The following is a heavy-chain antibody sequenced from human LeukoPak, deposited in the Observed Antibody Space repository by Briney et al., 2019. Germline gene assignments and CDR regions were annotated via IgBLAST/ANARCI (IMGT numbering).Heavy chain of an antibody. V-gene: IGHV3-43*02. D-gene: IGHD3-22*01. CDR3: AKDPYDSSVGDY. CDR2: ISGDGGST. Sequence: GGSLRLSCAASGFTFDDYAMHWVRHAPGKGLEWVSLISGDGGSTYYADSVKGRFTISRDNSKNSLYLQMNSLRTEDTALYYCAKDPYDSSVGDYWGQGTLVTVSS. CDR1: GFTFDDYA. J-gene: IGHJ4*02.